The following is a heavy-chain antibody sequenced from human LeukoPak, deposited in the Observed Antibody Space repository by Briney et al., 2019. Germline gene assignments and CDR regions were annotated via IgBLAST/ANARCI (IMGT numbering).Heavy chain of an antibody. CDR2: INWNGGST. CDR1: GFTFDDYG. V-gene: IGHV3-20*04. CDR3: ARVRGVGAGVVYYYYYMDV. D-gene: IGHD1-26*01. J-gene: IGHJ6*03. Sequence: GGSLRLSCAAPGFTFDDYGMSWVRQAPGKGLEWVSGINWNGGSTGYADSVKGRFTISRDNAKNSLYLQMNSLRAEDTALYYCARVRGVGAGVVYYYYYMDVWGKGTTVTVSS.